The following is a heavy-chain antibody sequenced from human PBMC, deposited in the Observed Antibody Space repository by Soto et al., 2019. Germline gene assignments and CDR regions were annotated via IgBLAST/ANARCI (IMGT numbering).Heavy chain of an antibody. J-gene: IGHJ6*02. D-gene: IGHD3-3*01. CDR1: GFTFSSYE. CDR3: AGGLENYYYYGMDV. V-gene: IGHV3-48*03. Sequence: PWGSLRLSCAASGFTFSSYEMNWVRQAPGKGLEWVSYISSSGSTIYYADSVKGRFTISRDNAKNSLYLQMNSLRAEDTAVYYCAGGLENYYYYGMDVWGQGTTVTSP. CDR2: ISSSGSTI.